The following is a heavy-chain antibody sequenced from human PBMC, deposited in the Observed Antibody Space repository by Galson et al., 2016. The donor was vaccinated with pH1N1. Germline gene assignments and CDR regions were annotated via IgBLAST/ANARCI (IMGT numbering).Heavy chain of an antibody. CDR3: GTCPPDSYRVFDS. Sequence: SLRLSCAASGLTFNNHEMNWVRQAPGKGPEWIAYISASSRDIHYADSVKGRFTISRDHAKNSVYLQMNSLRVDDTALYYCGTCPPDSYRVFDSWGQGTPVTVSS. CDR2: ISASSRDI. CDR1: GLTFNNHE. D-gene: IGHD1-14*01. J-gene: IGHJ4*02. V-gene: IGHV3-48*03.